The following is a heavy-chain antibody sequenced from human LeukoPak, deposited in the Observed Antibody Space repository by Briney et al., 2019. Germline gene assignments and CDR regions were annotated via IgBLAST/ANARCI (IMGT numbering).Heavy chain of an antibody. CDR3: ARGVVVEPAPILTL. CDR2: MIPMFGPA. D-gene: IGHD2-2*01. CDR1: VGTFTNYA. V-gene: IGHV1-69*13. J-gene: IGHJ4*02. Sequence: GASVTVSFTSSVGTFTNYAVSWVRQAPGQGLEWMGGMIPMFGPANSAQKFQGRITITADESTNTAYMELSSLRSEDTAVYYCARGVVVEPAPILTLWGQGTLVTVSS.